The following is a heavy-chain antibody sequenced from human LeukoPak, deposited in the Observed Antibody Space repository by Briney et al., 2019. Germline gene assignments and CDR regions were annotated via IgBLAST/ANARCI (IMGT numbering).Heavy chain of an antibody. V-gene: IGHV1-46*01. CDR1: GYTFTSYY. D-gene: IGHD2-2*01. CDR2: INPSGGST. CDR3: VRDNALVNTRYCSSTSCYGPLDY. J-gene: IGHJ4*02. Sequence: ASVKVSCTASGYTFTSYYMHWVRQAPGQGLEWMAIINPSGGSTSYAEKFQGRVTMTRDTSTSTVYMELSSLRAEDTAVYYCVRDNALVNTRYCSSTSCYGPLDYWGQGTLVTVSS.